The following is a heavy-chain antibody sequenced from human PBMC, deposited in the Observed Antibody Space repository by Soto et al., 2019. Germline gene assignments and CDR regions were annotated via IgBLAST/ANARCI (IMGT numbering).Heavy chain of an antibody. CDR3: SKSVVPAGRWFEP. V-gene: IGHV3-23*01. D-gene: IGHD2-2*01. Sequence: LRLSCAASGFTFSSYAMNWVRQAPGKGLEWVSSISGSGGSTYFADSVKGRFTISRDNSKNTLYLQMNSLRAGDTAVYYCSKSVVPAGRWFEPWGQGTLVTVSS. CDR2: ISGSGGST. CDR1: GFTFSSYA. J-gene: IGHJ5*02.